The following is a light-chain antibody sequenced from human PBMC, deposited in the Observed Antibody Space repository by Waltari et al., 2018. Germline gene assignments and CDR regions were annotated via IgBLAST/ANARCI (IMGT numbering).Light chain of an antibody. CDR1: SSDIGGYNY. V-gene: IGLV2-14*01. CDR2: DVA. CDR3: TSYTTNNTVV. J-gene: IGLJ2*01. Sequence: QSALTPPASVSGSPGQSITISCPGTSSDIGGYNYVSWYQQPPGKAPKLMIYDVAKWPSGVSNRFSGSKSGNTASLTISGLQAEDEADYYCTSYTTNNTVVFGGGTKVTVL.